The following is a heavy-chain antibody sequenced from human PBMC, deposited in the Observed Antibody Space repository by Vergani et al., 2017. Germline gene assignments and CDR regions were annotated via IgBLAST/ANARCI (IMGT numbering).Heavy chain of an antibody. V-gene: IGHV1-2*02. CDR3: ARDGRGYSGYCGWFDP. CDR1: GYTFTGYC. Sequence: QVPLVQSGAEVKKPGASVKVSCKASGYTFTGYCMHWVRQAPGKGLEWMGWINPNSGGTNYAQKFQGRVTMTRDTSISTAYMELSRLRSDDTAVYYCARDGRGYSGYCGWFDPWGQGTLVTVSS. J-gene: IGHJ5*02. D-gene: IGHD5-12*01. CDR2: INPNSGGT.